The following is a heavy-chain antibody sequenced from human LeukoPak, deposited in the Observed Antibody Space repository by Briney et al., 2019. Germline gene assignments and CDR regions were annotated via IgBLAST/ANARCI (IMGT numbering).Heavy chain of an antibody. CDR2: ISGSGGST. D-gene: IGHD3-9*01. CDR1: GFTFSSYA. Sequence: GGSLRLSCAASGFTFSSYAMSWVRQAPGKGPEWVSAISGSGGSTYYADSVKGRFTISRDNSKNTLYLQMNSLRAEDTAVYYCAKGSTYYDILTPNWFDPWGQGTLVTVSS. CDR3: AKGSTYYDILTPNWFDP. V-gene: IGHV3-23*01. J-gene: IGHJ5*02.